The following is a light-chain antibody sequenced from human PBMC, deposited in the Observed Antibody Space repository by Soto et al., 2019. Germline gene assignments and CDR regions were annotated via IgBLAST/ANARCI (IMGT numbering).Light chain of an antibody. V-gene: IGKV3-15*01. CDR3: QQYSDGLT. CDR2: GAS. J-gene: IGKJ1*01. Sequence: EIVMTQSPDTLSVSPGETATLSCRASQSISINLAWYQQKPGQAPRLVIYGASSRATGFPAGFRGDGSGTEFTLTSNSLQSADVATYYCQQYSDGLTFGQGTKVEIK. CDR1: QSISIN.